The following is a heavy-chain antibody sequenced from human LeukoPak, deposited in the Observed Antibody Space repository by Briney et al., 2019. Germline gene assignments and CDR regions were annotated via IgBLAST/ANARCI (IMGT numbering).Heavy chain of an antibody. CDR1: GFTFSTYS. V-gene: IGHV3-48*04. Sequence: GGSLRLSCAASGFTFSTYSMNWVRQAPGKGLEWISYISTGGRTIYYADSVRGRFTISRDNAKNSLYLQMNSLRAEDTAVYYCARVSRDYYYGSGSYDGYGMDVWGQGTTVTVSS. CDR3: ARVSRDYYYGSGSYDGYGMDV. D-gene: IGHD3-10*01. CDR2: ISTGGRTI. J-gene: IGHJ6*02.